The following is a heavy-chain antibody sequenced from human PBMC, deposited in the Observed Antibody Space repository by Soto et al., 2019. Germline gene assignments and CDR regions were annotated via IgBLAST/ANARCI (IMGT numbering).Heavy chain of an antibody. Sequence: LRLSCAASGFTFSSYTMNWVRQAPGKGLEWVSSINSRSNYIYQADSVKGRFTISRDNAKNSLYLQMNSLRVEDTAVYYCAKDHNYDSSGYGFASWGRGTLVTVSS. CDR2: INSRSNYI. V-gene: IGHV3-21*01. CDR1: GFTFSSYT. CDR3: AKDHNYDSSGYGFAS. J-gene: IGHJ4*02. D-gene: IGHD3-22*01.